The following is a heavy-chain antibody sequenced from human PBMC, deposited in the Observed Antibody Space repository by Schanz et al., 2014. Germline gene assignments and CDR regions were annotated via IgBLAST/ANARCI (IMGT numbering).Heavy chain of an antibody. CDR2: ISSGGNP. D-gene: IGHD3-10*01. V-gene: IGHV3-23*01. CDR3: AKDPRGDKNDRAYYFDY. Sequence: EVHLLDSGGGLVQPGGSLRLSCAASGFTFSSYAMSWVRQAPGKVLEWVSSISSGGNPYYANSVKGRFGISRDNSENTLYLQMSSLRVEDTAVYYCAKDPRGDKNDRAYYFDYWGQGTLVSVSS. CDR1: GFTFSSYA. J-gene: IGHJ4*02.